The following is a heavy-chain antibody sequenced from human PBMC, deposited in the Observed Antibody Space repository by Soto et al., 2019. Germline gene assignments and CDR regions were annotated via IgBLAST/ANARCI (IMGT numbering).Heavy chain of an antibody. V-gene: IGHV4-39*01. CDR1: GGSISSSSYY. Sequence: SETLSLTCTVSGGSISSSSYYWGWIRQPPGEGLEWIGSIYYSGSTYYNPSLKSRVTISVDTSKNQFSLKLSSVTAADTAVYYCARHRRTTVTFNWFDPWGQGTLVTVSS. D-gene: IGHD4-17*01. J-gene: IGHJ5*02. CDR2: IYYSGST. CDR3: ARHRRTTVTFNWFDP.